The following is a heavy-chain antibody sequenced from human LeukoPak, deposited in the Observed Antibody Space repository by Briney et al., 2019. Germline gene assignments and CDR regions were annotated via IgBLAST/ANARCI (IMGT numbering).Heavy chain of an antibody. D-gene: IGHD2-8*01. V-gene: IGHV3-53*01. Sequence: PGESLRLSCAASGFTVSSNYMSWVRQAPRKGLEWVSVIYSGGRTSYPESVKARSTISRDNSTNTLYLQMNSPRAEDTAVYYSARDSLGTNHIDYWGQGTLVTVSS. J-gene: IGHJ4*02. CDR1: GFTVSSNY. CDR2: IYSGGRT. CDR3: ARDSLGTNHIDY.